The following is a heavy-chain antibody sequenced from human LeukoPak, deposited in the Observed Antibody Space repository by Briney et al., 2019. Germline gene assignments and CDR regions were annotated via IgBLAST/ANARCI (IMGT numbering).Heavy chain of an antibody. CDR3: ATVLGKVHYYYYGMDV. CDR1: GYTLTELS. CDR2: FDPEDGET. D-gene: IGHD3-16*01. J-gene: IGHJ6*02. Sequence: ASVKVSCKVSGYTLTELSMHWVRQAPGKGLGWMGGFDPEDGETIYAQKFQGRVTMTEDTSTDTAYMELSSLRSEDTAVYYCATVLGKVHYYYYGMDVWGQGTTVTVSS. V-gene: IGHV1-24*01.